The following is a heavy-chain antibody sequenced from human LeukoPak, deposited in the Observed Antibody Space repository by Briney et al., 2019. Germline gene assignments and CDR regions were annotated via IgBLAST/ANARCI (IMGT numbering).Heavy chain of an antibody. CDR1: GFTFDDYA. D-gene: IGHD3-22*01. CDR3: AKGYYDSSGYYYPNYYLDY. CDR2: ISWNSGSI. Sequence: GGSLRLSCAASGFTFDDYAMHWVRQAPGKGLEWVSGISWNSGSIGYADSVKGRFTISRDNAKNSLYLQMNSLRAEDTALYYCAKGYYDSSGYYYPNYYLDYWGQGTLVTVSS. J-gene: IGHJ4*02. V-gene: IGHV3-9*01.